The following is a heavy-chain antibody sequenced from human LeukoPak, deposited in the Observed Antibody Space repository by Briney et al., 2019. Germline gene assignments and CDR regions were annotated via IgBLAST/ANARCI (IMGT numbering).Heavy chain of an antibody. J-gene: IGHJ4*02. V-gene: IGHV3-74*01. Sequence: PGGSLRLSCAASGFTFSNYWMHWVRQAPGKGLVWVSRIDIDGSSTSYADSVKGRFTISRDNAKNTLYLQTNSLRAEDTAVYYCARAGYCTRTSCYVDYWGQGTLVTVSS. CDR1: GFTFSNYW. D-gene: IGHD2-2*03. CDR3: ARAGYCTRTSCYVDY. CDR2: IDIDGSST.